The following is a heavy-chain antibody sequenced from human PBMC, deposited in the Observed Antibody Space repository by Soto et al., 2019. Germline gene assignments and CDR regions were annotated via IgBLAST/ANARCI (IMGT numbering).Heavy chain of an antibody. J-gene: IGHJ6*02. CDR2: IIPIFGTA. V-gene: IGHV1-69*05. CDR1: GGTFSSYA. D-gene: IGHD5-12*01. Sequence: SLQVSCKASGGTFSSYAISWVRQAPGQGLEWMGGIIPIFGTANYAQKLQGRVTMTTDTSTSTAYMELRSLRSDDTAVYYCARDSGYFKYYYYGMDVWGQGTTVTVSS. CDR3: ARDSGYFKYYYYGMDV.